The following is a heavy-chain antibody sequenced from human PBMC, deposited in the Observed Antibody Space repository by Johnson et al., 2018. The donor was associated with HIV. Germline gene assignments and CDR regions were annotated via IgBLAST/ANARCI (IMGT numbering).Heavy chain of an antibody. CDR1: GFTFSDYY. Sequence: QVQLVESGGNLVKPGGSLRLSCAASGFTFSDYYMSWIRQAPGKGLEWVAVISYDGSNKYYADSVKGRFTISRDNSKNILYLQMNSLRAEDTATYYCARLPSGYNRDTFNIWGQGTMVTVSS. D-gene: IGHD5-18*01. V-gene: IGHV3-30*03. CDR2: ISYDGSNK. CDR3: ARLPSGYNRDTFNI. J-gene: IGHJ3*02.